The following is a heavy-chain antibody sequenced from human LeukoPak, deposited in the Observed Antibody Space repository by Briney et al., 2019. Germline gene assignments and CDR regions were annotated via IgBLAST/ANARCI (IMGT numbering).Heavy chain of an antibody. V-gene: IGHV4-59*01. D-gene: IGHD5-12*01. Sequence: SETLSLTCTVSGGSISSYYWSWIRQPPGKGLEWIGYIYYSGSTNYNPSLKSRVTISVDTSKNQFSLKLSSVTAADTAVYYCARLTEGYGVDSWGQGTLVTVSS. J-gene: IGHJ4*02. CDR2: IYYSGST. CDR3: ARLTEGYGVDS. CDR1: GGSISSYY.